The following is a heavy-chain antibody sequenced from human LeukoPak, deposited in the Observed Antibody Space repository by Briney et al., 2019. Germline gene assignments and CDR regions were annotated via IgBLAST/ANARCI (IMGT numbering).Heavy chain of an antibody. V-gene: IGHV1-18*01. CDR1: GYTFTSYG. J-gene: IGHJ3*02. Sequence: AASVKVSCKASGYTFTSYGIRWVRQAPGQGLEWMGWISAYNGNTNYAQNLQGRVTMTTDTSTSTAYMELRSLRSDDTAVYYCARVKALYCSSTSCYRGAFDIWGQGTMVTVSS. CDR2: ISAYNGNT. CDR3: ARVKALYCSSTSCYRGAFDI. D-gene: IGHD2-2*02.